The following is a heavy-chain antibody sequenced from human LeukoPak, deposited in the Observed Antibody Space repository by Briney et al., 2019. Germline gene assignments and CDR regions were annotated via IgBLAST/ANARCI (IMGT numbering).Heavy chain of an antibody. CDR3: ARARPGLYGSGSLYYYYYMDV. CDR1: GGSISSYY. V-gene: IGHV4-59*01. J-gene: IGHJ6*03. D-gene: IGHD3-10*01. CDR2: IYYSGST. Sequence: SETLSLTCTVSGGSISSYYWSWIRQPPGKGLEWIGYIYYSGSTSYNPSLKSRVTISVDTSKNQFSLKLSSVTAADTAVYYCARARPGLYGSGSLYYYYYMDVWGKGTTVTISS.